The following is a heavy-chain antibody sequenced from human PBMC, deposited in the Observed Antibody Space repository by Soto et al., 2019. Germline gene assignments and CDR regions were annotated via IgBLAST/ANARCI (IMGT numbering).Heavy chain of an antibody. CDR2: IDWDDDK. D-gene: IGHD4-17*01. V-gene: IGHV2-70*11. CDR3: ARIALYGDYPLGYYYMDV. J-gene: IGHJ6*03. Sequence: SGPTLVNPTQTLTLTCTFSGFSLSTSGMCVSWIRQPPGKALEWLARIDWDDDKYYSTSLKTRLTISKDTSKNQVVLTMTNMDPVDTATYYCARIALYGDYPLGYYYMDVWGKGTTVTVSS. CDR1: GFSLSTSGMC.